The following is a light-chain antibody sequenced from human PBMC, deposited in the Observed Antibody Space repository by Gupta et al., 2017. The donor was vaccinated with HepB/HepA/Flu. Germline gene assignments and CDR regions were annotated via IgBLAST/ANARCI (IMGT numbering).Light chain of an antibody. Sequence: QSALTQPRSVSGSPGPSVTISCTGTSSDVGGYNYVSWYQQHPGKAPKLMIYDVSKRPSGVPDRFSGSMSGNTASLTISGLQAEDEADYYCCSYAGSYTFEFGGGTKLTVL. V-gene: IGLV2-11*01. CDR2: DVS. J-gene: IGLJ2*01. CDR1: SSDVGGYNY. CDR3: CSYAGSYTFE.